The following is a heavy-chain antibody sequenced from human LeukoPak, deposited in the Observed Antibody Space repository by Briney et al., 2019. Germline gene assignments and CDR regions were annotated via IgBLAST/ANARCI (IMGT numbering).Heavy chain of an antibody. CDR3: AKILGHDSDGYYYYGMDV. CDR2: ISGSGGDT. Sequence: GGSLRLSCAASGFTFSSFPMTWVRQAPGKGLEGVASISGSGGDTYYRDSVKGRFTISRDNPKNTVYLQMNSLRAEDTAIYYCAKILGHDSDGYYYYGMDVWGQGTTVTVSS. D-gene: IGHD3-22*01. CDR1: GFTFSSFP. V-gene: IGHV3-23*02. J-gene: IGHJ6*02.